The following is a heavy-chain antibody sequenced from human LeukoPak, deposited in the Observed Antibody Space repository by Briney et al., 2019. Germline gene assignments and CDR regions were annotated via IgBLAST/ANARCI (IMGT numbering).Heavy chain of an antibody. V-gene: IGHV3-21*01. CDR3: AREHLVVTGVGAFDI. Sequence: GGSLRLSCAASGFTFSSYSMNWVRQAPGKGLEWVSSISSSSSYIYYADSVKGRFTISRDNAKNSLYLQMNSLRAEDTAVYYCAREHLVVTGVGAFDIWGQGTMVTVSS. D-gene: IGHD2-21*02. CDR2: ISSSSSYI. J-gene: IGHJ3*02. CDR1: GFTFSSYS.